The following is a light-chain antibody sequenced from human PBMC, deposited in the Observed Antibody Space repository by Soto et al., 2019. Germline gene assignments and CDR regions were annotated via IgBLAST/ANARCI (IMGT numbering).Light chain of an antibody. CDR1: QGIGNA. CDR2: DAS. V-gene: IGKV1-33*01. Sequence: IQMTQSPSSLSASVGDRVTISCRASQGIGNALGWYQQKPGKAPKLLIYDASDLETGVPSRFSGSGSGTGFTFTISSLQPEDFATYYCQQYESLPLTFGQGTRLEI. J-gene: IGKJ5*01. CDR3: QQYESLPLT.